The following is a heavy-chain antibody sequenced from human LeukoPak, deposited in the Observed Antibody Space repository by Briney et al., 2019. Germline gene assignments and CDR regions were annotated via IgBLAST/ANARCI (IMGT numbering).Heavy chain of an antibody. CDR2: ISSGGSII. V-gene: IGHV3-48*03. J-gene: IGHJ4*02. CDR3: ARGGDSSYYGDY. Sequence: GGSLRLSCAASGFTFISYEMSWVRQAPGKGLEWVSYISSGGSIIYYADSVKGRFTISRDNAKNSLYLEMNSLRAEDTAVYYCARGGDSSYYGDYWGQGTLVTVSS. CDR1: GFTFISYE. D-gene: IGHD3-22*01.